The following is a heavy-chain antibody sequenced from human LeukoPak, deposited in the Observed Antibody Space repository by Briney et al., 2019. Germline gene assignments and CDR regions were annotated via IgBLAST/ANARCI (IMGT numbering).Heavy chain of an antibody. Sequence: GSLRLSCAASGFTFSSYAMSWVRQAPGKGLEWVSAISGSGGSTYYADSVKGRFTISRDNSKNTLYLQVNSLRAEDTAVYYCAKVPADSGSYENDYWGQGTLVTVSS. CDR2: ISGSGGST. J-gene: IGHJ4*02. V-gene: IGHV3-23*01. CDR1: GFTFSSYA. CDR3: AKVPADSGSYENDY. D-gene: IGHD1-26*01.